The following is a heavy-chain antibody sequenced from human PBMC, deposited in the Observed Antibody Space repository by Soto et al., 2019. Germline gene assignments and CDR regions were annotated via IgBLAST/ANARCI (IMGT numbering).Heavy chain of an antibody. Sequence: QVQLVQSGAEVKKPGASVKVSCKASGYTFTRYGISWVRQAPGQGLEWMGWIIAYNGNRKYAQKLQGRVPITTDTSTSTDYMELRSLRSDATAVYYCAREPNYFDYWGQGTLVTVSS. CDR3: AREPNYFDY. V-gene: IGHV1-18*01. CDR2: IIAYNGNR. CDR1: GYTFTRYG. J-gene: IGHJ4*02.